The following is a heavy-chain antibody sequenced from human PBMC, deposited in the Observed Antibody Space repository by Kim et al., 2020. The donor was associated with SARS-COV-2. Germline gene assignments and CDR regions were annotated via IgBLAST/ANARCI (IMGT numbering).Heavy chain of an antibody. J-gene: IGHJ3*02. Sequence: GGSLRLSCAASGFTFSSYAMSWVRQAPGKGLEWVSAISGSGGSTYYADSVKGRFTISRDNSKNTLYLQMNSLRAEDTAVYYCAYDSSGSLGAFDIWGQGTMVTVSS. CDR2: ISGSGGST. V-gene: IGHV3-23*01. CDR1: GFTFSSYA. D-gene: IGHD3-22*01. CDR3: AYDSSGSLGAFDI.